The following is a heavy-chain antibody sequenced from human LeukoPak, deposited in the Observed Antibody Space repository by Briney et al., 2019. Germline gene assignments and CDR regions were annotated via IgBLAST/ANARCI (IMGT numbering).Heavy chain of an antibody. CDR1: GFTFSSYG. CDR3: AKEHMTTVTQFDY. J-gene: IGHJ4*02. CDR2: IWYDGSNK. V-gene: IGHV3-33*06. Sequence: GGSLRLSCAASGFTFSSYGMHWVRQAPGKGLEWVAVIWYDGSNKYYADSVKGRFTISRDNSKNTLYLQMNSLRAEDTAVYYCAKEHMTTVTQFDYWGQGTLVTVSS. D-gene: IGHD4-17*01.